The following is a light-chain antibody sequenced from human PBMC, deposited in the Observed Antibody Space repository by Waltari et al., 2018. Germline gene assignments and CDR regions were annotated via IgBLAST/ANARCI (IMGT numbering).Light chain of an antibody. CDR3: QQSTSIPLT. Sequence: DIQMTQSPSSLSASVGDRVTITCRASQTIPRYLNWYQQKPGKAPKLLIYGISNLHSGVPSRFSGSGSGTDFTLTISSLQPEDFATYYCQQSTSIPLTFGGGTRLEIK. CDR1: QTIPRY. J-gene: IGKJ5*01. CDR2: GIS. V-gene: IGKV1-39*01.